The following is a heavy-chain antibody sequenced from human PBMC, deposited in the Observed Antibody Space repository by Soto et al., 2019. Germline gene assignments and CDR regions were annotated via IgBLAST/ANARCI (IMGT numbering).Heavy chain of an antibody. D-gene: IGHD1-7*01. Sequence: QITLKESGPSLVKPTQTLTLTCTFSGFSLTTYGVGVGWVRQPPGKALEWLALIYWDSDKRYSPSLKSRLTIAMDAPNNQAVLTMTNMDPVDTATYYCAHRLTLHSDWNYGRFDYWGRGTLVTVSS. V-gene: IGHV2-5*02. CDR3: AHRLTLHSDWNYGRFDY. CDR1: GFSLTTYGVG. J-gene: IGHJ4*02. CDR2: IYWDSDK.